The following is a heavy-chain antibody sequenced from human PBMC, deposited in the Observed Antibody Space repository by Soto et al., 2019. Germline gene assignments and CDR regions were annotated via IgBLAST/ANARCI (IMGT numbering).Heavy chain of an antibody. D-gene: IGHD2-2*03. Sequence: QVQLVESGGGVVQPGRSLRLSCAASGFTFSSYAMHWVRQAPGKGLEWVAVISYDGSNKYYADSVKGRFTISRDNSKNTLYLQTKSLRAQDEAVYYCARVDIVVARAAIVYYYGMDVWGQGTTVTGFS. CDR2: ISYDGSNK. J-gene: IGHJ6*02. V-gene: IGHV3-30-3*01. CDR3: ARVDIVVARAAIVYYYGMDV. CDR1: GFTFSSYA.